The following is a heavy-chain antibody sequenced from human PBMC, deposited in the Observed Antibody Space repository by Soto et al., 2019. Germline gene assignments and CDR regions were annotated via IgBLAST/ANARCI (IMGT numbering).Heavy chain of an antibody. D-gene: IGHD5-12*01. CDR2: IIPMFGTA. V-gene: IGHV1-69*06. CDR3: AVIGYDLDY. J-gene: IGHJ4*02. CDR1: GDTFHRHA. Sequence: QVQLVQSGAEVKKPGSSVKVSCKGSGDTFHRHALSWVRQAPGQGLEWMGGIIPMFGTANYAQKFQGRVTIIADTSTSTAYMELSSLRFEDTAFYYCAVIGYDLDYWGQGTLVAVSS.